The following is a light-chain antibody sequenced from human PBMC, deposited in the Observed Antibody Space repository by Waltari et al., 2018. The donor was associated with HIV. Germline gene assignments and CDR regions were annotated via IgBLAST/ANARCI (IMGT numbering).Light chain of an antibody. CDR1: SSAVGAYNF. CDR3: TSYAGSNNSPNWV. J-gene: IGLJ3*02. V-gene: IGLV2-8*01. CDR2: DVI. Sequence: QSALPQPPSASGSPAQSVTLPCTATSSAVGAYNFVSSSQQPPGKAPKLMIYDVIKRPSGVPDRFSGSKSDNTASLTVSGLQAVDEADYYCTSYAGSNNSPNWVFGGGTKLTVL.